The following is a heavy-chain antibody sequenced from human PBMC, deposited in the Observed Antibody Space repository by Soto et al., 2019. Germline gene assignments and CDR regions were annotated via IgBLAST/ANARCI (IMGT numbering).Heavy chain of an antibody. Sequence: ASVKVSCKASGYTFISYGISWVRQAPGQGLEWMGWISAYNGNTNYAQKLQGRVTMTTDTSTSTAYMELRSLRSDDTAVYYCARDLVLRGAGAFDIWGQGTMVTVSS. V-gene: IGHV1-18*04. CDR2: ISAYNGNT. CDR1: GYTFISYG. CDR3: ARDLVLRGAGAFDI. J-gene: IGHJ3*02. D-gene: IGHD6-6*01.